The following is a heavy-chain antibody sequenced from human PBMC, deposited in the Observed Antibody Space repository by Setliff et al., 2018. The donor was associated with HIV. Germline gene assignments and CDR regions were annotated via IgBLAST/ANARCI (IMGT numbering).Heavy chain of an antibody. CDR3: ARGRDGYNSGMDV. CDR1: GFTFDDYT. D-gene: IGHD5-12*01. Sequence: GGSLRLSCAASGFTFDDYTMHWVRQAPGKGLEWVSLIYWDGSTIYYADSVKGRITISRDNAKNSLYLQMNSLRAEDTAVYYCARGRDGYNSGMDVWGQGTTVTVSS. V-gene: IGHV3-43*01. CDR2: IYWDGSTI. J-gene: IGHJ6*02.